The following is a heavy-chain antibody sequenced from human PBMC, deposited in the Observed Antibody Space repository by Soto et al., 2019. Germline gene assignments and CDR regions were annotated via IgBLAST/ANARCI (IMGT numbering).Heavy chain of an antibody. V-gene: IGHV4-34*01. CDR3: AREGSILRFLEWTRKERYYVDV. D-gene: IGHD3-3*01. CDR1: GGSFSGYY. J-gene: IGHJ6*03. Sequence: SETLSLTCAVYGGSFSGYYWSWIRQPPGKGLEWIGEINHSGSTNYNPSLKSRVTISVDTSRNQFSLKLSSVTAADTAVYYCAREGSILRFLEWTRKERYYVDVWGKGTTVTVSS. CDR2: INHSGST.